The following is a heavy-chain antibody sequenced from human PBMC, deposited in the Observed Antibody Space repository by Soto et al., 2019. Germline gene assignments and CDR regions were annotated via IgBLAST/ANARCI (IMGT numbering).Heavy chain of an antibody. J-gene: IGHJ4*02. CDR1: GGSISSYY. V-gene: IGHV4-59*08. D-gene: IGHD5-18*01. Sequence: QVQLQESGPGLVKPSETLSLTCTVSGGSISSYYWSWIRQPPGKGLEWIGYIYYSGSTNYNPSLKSRVTISVDPSKNQFSLKLSSVTAADTAVYYCARPPRGYSYGPFDYWGQGTLVTVSS. CDR3: ARPPRGYSYGPFDY. CDR2: IYYSGST.